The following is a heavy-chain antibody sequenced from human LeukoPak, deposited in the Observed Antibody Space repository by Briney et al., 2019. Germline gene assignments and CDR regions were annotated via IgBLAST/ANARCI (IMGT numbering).Heavy chain of an antibody. Sequence: GGSLRLSCAASGFTFSSYAMSWVRQAPGKGLEWVSAISGSGGSTYYAGSVKGRFTISRDNSKNTLYLQMNSLRAEDTAVYYCAKDHTVTNIIDYWGQGTLVTVSS. CDR3: AKDHTVTNIIDY. CDR2: ISGSGGST. CDR1: GFTFSSYA. V-gene: IGHV3-23*01. D-gene: IGHD4-17*01. J-gene: IGHJ4*02.